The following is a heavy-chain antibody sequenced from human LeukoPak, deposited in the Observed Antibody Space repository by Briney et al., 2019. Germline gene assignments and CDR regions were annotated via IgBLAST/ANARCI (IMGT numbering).Heavy chain of an antibody. CDR3: AKGGKMVYAGDY. D-gene: IGHD2-8*01. Sequence: GGSLRLSCAASGFTFSSYAMSWVRQAPGKGLEWVAFIRYDGSNKYYADSVKGRFTISRDNSKNTLYLQMNSLRAEDTAVYYCAKGGKMVYAGDYWGQGTLVTVSS. J-gene: IGHJ4*02. V-gene: IGHV3-30*02. CDR2: IRYDGSNK. CDR1: GFTFSSYA.